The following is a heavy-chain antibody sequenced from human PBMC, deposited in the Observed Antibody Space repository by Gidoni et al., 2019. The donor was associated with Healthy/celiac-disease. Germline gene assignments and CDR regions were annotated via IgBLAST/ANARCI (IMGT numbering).Heavy chain of an antibody. V-gene: IGHV2-5*02. J-gene: IGHJ5*02. CDR2: ISWDDNK. CDR1: GFSLSTSGVG. CDR3: AHSVVDPPQKVWWFDP. Sequence: QLTSKESGPSLVKPTQPLTLTCPFSGFSLSTSGVGVGWIRQPPGKALEWLALISWDDNKRYSPSLKSRLTITKDTSKNQVVLTMTNMDPVDTATYYCAHSVVDPPQKVWWFDPWGQGTLVTVSS. D-gene: IGHD2-21*01.